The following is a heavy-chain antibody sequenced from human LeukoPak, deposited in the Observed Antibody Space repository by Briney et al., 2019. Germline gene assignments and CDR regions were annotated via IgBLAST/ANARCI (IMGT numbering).Heavy chain of an antibody. V-gene: IGHV1-2*02. D-gene: IGHD3-9*01. CDR1: GYTFTSYG. CDR3: ALGGDILTGYSHNWFDP. J-gene: IGHJ5*02. Sequence: ASVKVSCKASGYTFTSYGISWVRQAPGQGLEWMGWINPNSGGTNYAQKFQDRVTMTRDTSISTAYMELSRLRFDDTAVYYCALGGDILTGYSHNWFDPWGQGTLVTVSS. CDR2: INPNSGGT.